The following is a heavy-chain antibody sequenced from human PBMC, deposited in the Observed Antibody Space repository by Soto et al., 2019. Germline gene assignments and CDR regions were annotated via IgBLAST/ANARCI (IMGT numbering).Heavy chain of an antibody. Sequence: QVQLQESGPGLVQPSGTLSLPCAVSGDSINNSHWWSWVRQTPGKGPEWIGETYHSGTTNYNPSLKTRVTISIDKSKNQFSLKMNSVTAADTAVYYCAREVNSSPARGLNWFDPWGQGTLVTVSS. CDR1: GDSINNSHW. V-gene: IGHV4-4*02. CDR3: AREVNSSPARGLNWFDP. CDR2: TYHSGTT. J-gene: IGHJ5*02. D-gene: IGHD6-13*01.